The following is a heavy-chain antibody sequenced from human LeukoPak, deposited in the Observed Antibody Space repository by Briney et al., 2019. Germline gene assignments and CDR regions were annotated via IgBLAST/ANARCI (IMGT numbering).Heavy chain of an antibody. V-gene: IGHV1-2*02. D-gene: IGHD2-15*01. CDR1: GYTFTGYY. J-gene: IGHJ5*02. CDR2: INPNSGGT. CDR3: ARESSVLVAGTRSRVFFVL. Sequence: VASVKVSCKASGYTFTGYYMHWVRQAPGQGLEWMGWINPNSGGTNYAQKFQGSVTMTRETSISIAYVELSRLGSDDTAVYYCARESSVLVAGTRSRVFFVLWGERTLVTVFS.